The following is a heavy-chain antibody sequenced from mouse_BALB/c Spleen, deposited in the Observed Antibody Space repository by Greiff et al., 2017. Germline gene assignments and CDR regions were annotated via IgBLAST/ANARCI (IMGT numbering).Heavy chain of an antibody. CDR1: GFNIKDYY. J-gene: IGHJ3*01. V-gene: IGHV14-4*02. D-gene: IGHD1-1*01. CDR2: IDPENGDT. Sequence: VQLQQSGAELVRSGASVKLSCTASGFNIKDYYMHWVKQRPEQGLEWIGWIDPENGDTEYAPKFQGKATMTADTSSNTAYLQLSSLTSEDTAVYYCNARGKLRFAYWGQGTLVTVSA. CDR3: NARGKLRFAY.